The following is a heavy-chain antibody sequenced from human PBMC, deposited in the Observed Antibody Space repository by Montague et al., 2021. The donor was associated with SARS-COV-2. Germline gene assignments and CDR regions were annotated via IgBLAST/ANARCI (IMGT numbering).Heavy chain of an antibody. D-gene: IGHD3-22*01. J-gene: IGHJ4*02. V-gene: IGHV4-34*01. CDR2: INQSGST. CDR1: GGSFSGYY. Sequence: SETLSLTCAVYGGSFSGYYWSWIRQPPGKGLEWIGEINQSGSTNYNPSLKSRVTLSVDTSKKRFSLKLSSLTAADTAVYYCARVAGSYYHDSSAYFDYWGQGSLVTVSS. CDR3: ARVAGSYYHDSSAYFDY.